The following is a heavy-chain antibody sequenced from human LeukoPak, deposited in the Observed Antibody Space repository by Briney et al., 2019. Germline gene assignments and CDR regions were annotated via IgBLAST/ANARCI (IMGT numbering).Heavy chain of an antibody. CDR1: GGSFSGYY. J-gene: IGHJ4*02. Sequence: PSETLSLTCAVYGGSFSGYYWSWIRQPPGKGLEWIGEINHSGSTNYNPSLKSRVSISVDTSKNQFSLKLSSMTAADTAVYYCARVSRRWKLLDYWGQGTLVTVSS. D-gene: IGHD1-7*01. CDR3: ARVSRRWKLLDY. V-gene: IGHV4-34*01. CDR2: INHSGST.